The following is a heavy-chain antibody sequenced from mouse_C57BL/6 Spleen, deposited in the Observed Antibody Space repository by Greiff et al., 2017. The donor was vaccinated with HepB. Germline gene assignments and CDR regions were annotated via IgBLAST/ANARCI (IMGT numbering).Heavy chain of an antibody. J-gene: IGHJ4*01. V-gene: IGHV5-6*01. CDR1: GFTFSSYG. Sequence: EVKLMESGGDLVKPGGSLKLSCAASGFTFSSYGMSWVRQTPDKRLEWVATISSGGSYTYYPDSVKGRFTISRDNAKNTLYLQMSSLKSEDTAMYYCARDDGYLYYAMDYWGQGTSVTVSS. CDR3: ARDDGYLYYAMDY. D-gene: IGHD2-3*01. CDR2: ISSGGSYT.